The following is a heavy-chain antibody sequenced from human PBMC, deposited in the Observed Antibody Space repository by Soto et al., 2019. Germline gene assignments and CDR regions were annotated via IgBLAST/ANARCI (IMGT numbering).Heavy chain of an antibody. CDR1: GFTFRSYG. V-gene: IGHV3-30*18. CDR2: ISYDGSNK. D-gene: IGHD3-16*01. Sequence: QVQLVESGGGVVQPGRSLRLSCAASGFTFRSYGMHWVRQAPGTGLEWVAGISYDGSNKYYADSVKGRFTISRDNSKNTLYLQMNSLRAEDTAVYYCAKKYYDYVWGVGDWGQGTLVTVSS. CDR3: AKKYYDYVWGVGD. J-gene: IGHJ4*02.